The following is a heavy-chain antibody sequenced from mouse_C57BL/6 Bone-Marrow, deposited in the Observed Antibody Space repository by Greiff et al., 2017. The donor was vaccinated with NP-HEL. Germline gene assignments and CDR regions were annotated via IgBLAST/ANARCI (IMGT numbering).Heavy chain of an antibody. Sequence: QVQLQQPGAELVMPGASVKLSCKASGYTFTSYWMHWVKQRPGQGLEWIGEIDPSDSYTNYNQKFKGKSTLTVDTASSTAYMQLSSLTSEDAAVYYCARYYDGSSLYYFDYWGQGTTLTVSS. CDR1: GYTFTSYW. CDR3: ARYYDGSSLYYFDY. D-gene: IGHD1-1*01. CDR2: IDPSDSYT. V-gene: IGHV1-69*01. J-gene: IGHJ2*01.